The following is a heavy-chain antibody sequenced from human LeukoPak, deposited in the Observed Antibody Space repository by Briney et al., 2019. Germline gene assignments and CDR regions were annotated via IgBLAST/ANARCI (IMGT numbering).Heavy chain of an antibody. V-gene: IGHV3-33*01. J-gene: IGHJ4*02. CDR2: IWYDGSNK. D-gene: IGHD3-10*01. Sequence: GRSLRLSCAASGFTFSSYGMHWVRQAPGKGLEWVAVIWYDGSNKYYADSVKGRFTISRDNSKNTLYLQMNSLRAEDTAVYYCARDEQFGEHFDYWGQGTLVTVSS. CDR3: ARDEQFGEHFDY. CDR1: GFTFSSYG.